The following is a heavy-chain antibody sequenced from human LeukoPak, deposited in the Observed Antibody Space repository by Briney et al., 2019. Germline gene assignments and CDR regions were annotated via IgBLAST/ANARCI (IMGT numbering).Heavy chain of an antibody. D-gene: IGHD3-3*01. CDR1: GYSISSSYY. V-gene: IGHV4-38-2*02. J-gene: IGHJ3*02. CDR2: IYYSGST. CDR3: GRAFGGIFGVFDAFDI. Sequence: SETLSLTCTVSGYSISSSYYWGWIRQPPGKGLEWIGRIYYSGSTYYKPSPKSRVTISVDTSKNQFSLKLSTGTAANTALYYCGRAFGGIFGVFDAFDIWGQGTMVTVSS.